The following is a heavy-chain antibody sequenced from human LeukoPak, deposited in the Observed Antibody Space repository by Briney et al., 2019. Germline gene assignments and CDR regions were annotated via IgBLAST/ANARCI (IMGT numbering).Heavy chain of an antibody. Sequence: SETLSLTCAVYGGSFTDYYWSWIRHLPGKGLEWIGEIHHRAGANYNPSLWGRVNISADTSKNQFSLHLTSVTAADTATFYCARGPVRDDGLTGISYYFGLDVWGHGTTVTVFS. D-gene: IGHD2-21*02. CDR2: IHHRAGA. J-gene: IGHJ6*02. CDR1: GGSFTDYY. CDR3: ARGPVRDDGLTGISYYFGLDV. V-gene: IGHV4-34*01.